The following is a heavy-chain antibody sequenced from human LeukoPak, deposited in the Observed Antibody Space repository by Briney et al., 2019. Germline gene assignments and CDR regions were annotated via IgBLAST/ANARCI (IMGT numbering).Heavy chain of an antibody. CDR3: ARQTGSGLFILP. Sequence: SETLSLTCTVSGVSISSSNSYWGWIRQPPGKGLEWIGSIYYTGNTYYNASLKSRVTISIDTSKNQISLRLTSVTATDTAIYYCARQTGSGLFILPGGQGTLVAVSS. CDR2: IYYTGNT. D-gene: IGHD3/OR15-3a*01. CDR1: GVSISSSNSY. J-gene: IGHJ4*02. V-gene: IGHV4-39*01.